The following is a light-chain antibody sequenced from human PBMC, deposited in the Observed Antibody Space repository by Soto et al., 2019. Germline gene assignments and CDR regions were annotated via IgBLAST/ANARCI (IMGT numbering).Light chain of an antibody. J-gene: IGKJ4*01. CDR1: QSIRRN. Sequence: DIHMTQSPSSLSASVGYIFTITCRASQSIRRNLNWYQQKTGKAPKLLIYAASRLQSGVPSRLSGGGYGTDLTITISSMQPEDFETYSCQQSYSNPLTFGGGTKVDIK. CDR2: AAS. V-gene: IGKV1-39*01. CDR3: QQSYSNPLT.